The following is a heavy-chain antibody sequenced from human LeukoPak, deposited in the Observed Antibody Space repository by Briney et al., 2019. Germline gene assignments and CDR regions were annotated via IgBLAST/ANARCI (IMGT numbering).Heavy chain of an antibody. D-gene: IGHD1-7*01. CDR2: ISQDGSEK. J-gene: IGHJ4*02. Sequence: GGSLRLSCAASGFTFSSYWMSWVRQAPGKGLEWVGQISQDGSEKYYVDSVRGRFTFSRDNAKNSLYLQMNSLRAEDTAVYYCARDSSGTTFDYWGQGTLVTVSS. V-gene: IGHV3-7*01. CDR1: GFTFSSYW. CDR3: ARDSSGTTFDY.